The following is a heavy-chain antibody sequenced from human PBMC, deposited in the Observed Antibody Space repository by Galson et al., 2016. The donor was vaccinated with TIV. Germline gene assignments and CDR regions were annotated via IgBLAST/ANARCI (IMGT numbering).Heavy chain of an antibody. V-gene: IGHV4-4*08. CDR2: ISSSGFS. Sequence: TLSLTCTVSGDSISSSYWSWIRQPPGKGLEWIGFISSSGFSNYNPTLKSRVTMSVDASKKQISLRLSSVTAADTAVYFCANDYGAGYFDHWGQGAVVTVSS. D-gene: IGHD4-17*01. J-gene: IGHJ4*03. CDR1: GDSISSSY. CDR3: ANDYGAGYFDH.